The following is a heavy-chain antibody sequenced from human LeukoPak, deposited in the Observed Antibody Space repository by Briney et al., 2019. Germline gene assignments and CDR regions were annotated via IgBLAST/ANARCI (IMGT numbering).Heavy chain of an antibody. CDR2: ISSSSSYI. J-gene: IGHJ1*01. CDR1: GFTFSSYS. V-gene: IGHV3-21*01. CDR3: ASRYGDSGDFQH. Sequence: GGSLRLSCAASGFTFSSYSMNWVRQAPGKGLEWVSSISSSSSYIYYADSVKGRFTISRDNAKNSLYLQMNRLRAQDTAVYYCASRYGDSGDFQHWGQGTLVTVSS. D-gene: IGHD4-17*01.